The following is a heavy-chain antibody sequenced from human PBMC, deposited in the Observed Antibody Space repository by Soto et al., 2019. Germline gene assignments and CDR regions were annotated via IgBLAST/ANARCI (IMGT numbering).Heavy chain of an antibody. V-gene: IGHV3-30*18. CDR3: AKEYSNGWYYFDY. D-gene: IGHD6-19*01. Sequence: GGSLRLSCAASGFTFSSYGLHWVRQAPGKGLEWVAVISYDGSNKYYADSVKGRFTISRDNSKNTLYLQMNSLRAEDTAVYHCAKEYSNGWYYFDYWGQGTLVTVSS. CDR1: GFTFSSYG. CDR2: ISYDGSNK. J-gene: IGHJ4*02.